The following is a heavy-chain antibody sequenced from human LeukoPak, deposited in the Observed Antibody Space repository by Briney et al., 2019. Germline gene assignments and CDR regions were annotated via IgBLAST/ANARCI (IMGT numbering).Heavy chain of an antibody. J-gene: IGHJ4*02. V-gene: IGHV3-66*01. CDR3: ATPSGGY. CDR1: GFAVFSNY. CDR2: IYSDGDT. Sequence: GGSLRLSCAASGFAVFSNYMNWVRQAPGKGLEWVSVIYSDGDTSYADSVKGRFTISRDISKNTLYLQMNSLRAEDTAVYYCATPSGGYWGQGTLVTVSS. D-gene: IGHD6-25*01.